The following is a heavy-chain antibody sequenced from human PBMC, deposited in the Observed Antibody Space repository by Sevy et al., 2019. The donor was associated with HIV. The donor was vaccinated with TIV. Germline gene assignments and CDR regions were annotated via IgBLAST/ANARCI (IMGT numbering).Heavy chain of an antibody. CDR1: GYTLSQLS. D-gene: IGHD3-22*01. CDR3: ATTKDYYYSSGSPFDY. V-gene: IGHV1-24*01. Sequence: ASVKVSCKVSGYTLSQLSMHWVRQAPGKGREWMGSFETEDDETIYVQKFQGRVTITEDRSTDTAYMELRSLRSEDTAVYYCATTKDYYYSSGSPFDYWGQGTLVTVSS. J-gene: IGHJ4*02. CDR2: FETEDDET.